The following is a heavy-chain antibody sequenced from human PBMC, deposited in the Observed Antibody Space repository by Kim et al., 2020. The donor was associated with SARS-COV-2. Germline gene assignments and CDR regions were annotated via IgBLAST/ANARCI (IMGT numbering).Heavy chain of an antibody. CDR2: ISGSGGST. D-gene: IGHD3-22*01. CDR3: AKAGYDSSGYYQYYFDY. V-gene: IGHV3-23*01. J-gene: IGHJ4*02. CDR1: GFTFSSYA. Sequence: GGSLRLSCAASGFTFSSYAMSWVRQAPGKGLEWVSAISGSGGSTYYADSVKGRFTISRDNSKNTLYLQMNSLRAEDTAVYYCAKAGYDSSGYYQYYFDYWGQGTLVTVSS.